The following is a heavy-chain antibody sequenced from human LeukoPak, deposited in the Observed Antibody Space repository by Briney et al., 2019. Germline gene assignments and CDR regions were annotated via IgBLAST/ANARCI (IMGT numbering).Heavy chain of an antibody. CDR1: GDTYINDY. CDR2: SIAGGGAT. J-gene: IGHJ6*03. D-gene: IGHD1-1*01. CDR3: ARGNDGWPHYYYYFMDV. V-gene: IGHV1-46*01. Sequence: ASVKISCKASGDTYINDYIHWVRQAPRQGLEWMGVSIAGGGATTYAQKFQGRVTMTRDMSTSTVYMELRSLRSADTAVYYCARGNDGWPHYYYYFMDVWGKGTTVTVSS.